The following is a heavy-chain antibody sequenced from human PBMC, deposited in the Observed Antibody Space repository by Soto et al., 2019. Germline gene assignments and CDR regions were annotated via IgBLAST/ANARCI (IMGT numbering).Heavy chain of an antibody. Sequence: ASVKVSCKASGGTFSTFGISWVRQAPGQGLEWMGGIIPFFGTARYSRKFEDGITITADESTNTVYMDLRSLTSEDTAIYYCAKSAPMDAGDKYYYDFWGQGALVTVSS. D-gene: IGHD4-17*01. V-gene: IGHV1-69*13. CDR3: AKSAPMDAGDKYYYDF. J-gene: IGHJ4*02. CDR1: GGTFSTFG. CDR2: IIPFFGTA.